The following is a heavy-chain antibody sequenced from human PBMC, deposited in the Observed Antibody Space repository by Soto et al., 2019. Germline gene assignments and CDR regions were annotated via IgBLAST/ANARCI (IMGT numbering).Heavy chain of an antibody. Sequence: PGGSLRLSCEGSGFTFSSYAMSWVRQAPGRGLEWVSYISRRGTIYYADSVKGRFTISRDNAKNSLYLQMNSLRAEDTAVYYCARDRITIIGVVINYYTGMDVWGHGTTVTVS. CDR3: ARDRITIIGVVINYYTGMDV. D-gene: IGHD3-3*01. J-gene: IGHJ6*02. CDR1: GFTFSSYA. CDR2: ISRRGTI. V-gene: IGHV3-48*03.